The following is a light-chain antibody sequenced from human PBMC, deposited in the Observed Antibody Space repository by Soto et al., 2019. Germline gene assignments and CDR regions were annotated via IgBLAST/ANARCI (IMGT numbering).Light chain of an antibody. CDR3: MQGTHWPIT. J-gene: IGKJ5*01. CDR2: TVS. CDR1: ESLVPCDCIAY. V-gene: IGKV2-30*02. Sequence: DVVMTQSPLSLPVTLCQPASISCRSNESLVPCDCIAYFSWFQQRPGRSPRRLIYTVSTRDAGVPARFSGSGSGTDFALKISRVEAEDVGVYYCMQGTHWPITCGQGTRLEI.